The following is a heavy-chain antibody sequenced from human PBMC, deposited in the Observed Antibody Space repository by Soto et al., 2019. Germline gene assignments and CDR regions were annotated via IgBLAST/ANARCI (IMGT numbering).Heavy chain of an antibody. V-gene: IGHV4-59*01. CDR2: IHYSGNT. D-gene: IGHD3-10*01. J-gene: IGHJ4*02. Sequence: SETLSLTCTVSAGSISSYYWSWIRQPPGKGLEWIGYIHYSGNTNYNPSLKSRVTISVDTSKNQFSLNLSSVTAADTALYYCARGTYYYGSGNIYFDSWGQGTLVTVS. CDR1: AGSISSYY. CDR3: ARGTYYYGSGNIYFDS.